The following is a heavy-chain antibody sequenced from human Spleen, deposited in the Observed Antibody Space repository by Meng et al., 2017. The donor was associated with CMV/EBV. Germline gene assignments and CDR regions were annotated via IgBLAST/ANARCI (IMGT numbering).Heavy chain of an antibody. CDR2: ISPDSDYI. V-gene: IGHV3-21*01. Sequence: AASGFAFSRYSVTWVRQAPGKGLEWVSFISPDSDYIYYADSVKGRFTISRDNAKNSLYLQMNSLRAEDTAVYYCAREMPAAKRPFDYWGQGSLVTVSS. CDR3: AREMPAAKRPFDY. J-gene: IGHJ4*02. D-gene: IGHD2-2*01. CDR1: GFAFSRYS.